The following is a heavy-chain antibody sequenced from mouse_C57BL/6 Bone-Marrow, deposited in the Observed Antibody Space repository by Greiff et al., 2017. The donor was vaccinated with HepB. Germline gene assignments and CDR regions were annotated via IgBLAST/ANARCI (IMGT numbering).Heavy chain of an antibody. CDR1: GYTFTSYW. V-gene: IGHV1-55*01. J-gene: IGHJ1*03. CDR2: IYPGSGST. Sequence: QVQLQQPGAELVKPGASVKMSCKASGYTFTSYWITWVKQRPGPGLEWIGDIYPGSGSTNYNEKLKSKATLTVATSSSTAYMQLSRLTSEDPAVYYCARWSLWLRRWYFDVWGTGTTVTVSS. D-gene: IGHD2-2*01. CDR3: ARWSLWLRRWYFDV.